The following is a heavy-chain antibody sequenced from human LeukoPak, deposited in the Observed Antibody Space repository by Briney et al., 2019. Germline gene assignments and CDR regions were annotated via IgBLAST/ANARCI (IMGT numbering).Heavy chain of an antibody. Sequence: SQTLSLTCTVSGGSISSGDYYWSWIRQPPGKGLEWIGYIYYSGSTYYNPSLKSRVTISVDTSKNQFSLKLSSVTAAGTAVYYCASAAVTPSSWFDPWGQGTLVTVSS. D-gene: IGHD4-17*01. V-gene: IGHV4-30-4*01. CDR2: IYYSGST. CDR1: GGSISSGDYY. CDR3: ASAAVTPSSWFDP. J-gene: IGHJ5*02.